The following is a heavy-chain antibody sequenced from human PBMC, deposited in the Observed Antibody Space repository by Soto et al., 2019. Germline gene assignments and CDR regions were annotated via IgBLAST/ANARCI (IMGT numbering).Heavy chain of an antibody. CDR2: INAGNGNT. D-gene: IGHD2-2*01. J-gene: IGHJ3*02. CDR3: ASVYCSSTSCSDAFDI. CDR1: GYTFTSYA. Sequence: QVQLVQSGAEVKKPGASVKVSCKASGYTFTSYAMHWVRQAPGQRLEWMGWINAGNGNTKYSQKFQGRVTITRDTSASTAYMELSSLRSEDTAVYYCASVYCSSTSCSDAFDIWGQGTMVTVSS. V-gene: IGHV1-3*01.